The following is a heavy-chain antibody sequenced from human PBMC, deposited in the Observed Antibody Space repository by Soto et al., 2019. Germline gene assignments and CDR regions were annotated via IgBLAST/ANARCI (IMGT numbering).Heavy chain of an antibody. CDR2: IWYDGSNK. Sequence: ESGGGVVQPGRSLRLSCAASGFTFSSYGMHWVRQAPGKGLEWVAVIWYDGSNKYYADSVKGRFTISRDNSKNTLYLQMNSLRAEDTAVYYCARDVGYCSGGSCYSAADNWFDPWGQGTLVTVSS. V-gene: IGHV3-33*01. D-gene: IGHD2-15*01. J-gene: IGHJ5*02. CDR3: ARDVGYCSGGSCYSAADNWFDP. CDR1: GFTFSSYG.